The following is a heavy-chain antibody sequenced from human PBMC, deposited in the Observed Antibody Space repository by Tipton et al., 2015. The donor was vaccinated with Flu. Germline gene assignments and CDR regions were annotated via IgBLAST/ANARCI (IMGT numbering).Heavy chain of an antibody. J-gene: IGHJ5*02. Sequence: TLSLTCAVSGYSISSGYYWGWIRQPPGKGLEWIGSIYRSGTTYYNPSLKSRVTISVDTSKTQFSLNLSSVTAADTAVYYCAGHSDGPDGSGWPNWFDPWGRGTLVTVSS. D-gene: IGHD6-19*01. CDR1: GYSISSGYY. CDR2: IYRSGTT. CDR3: AGHSDGPDGSGWPNWFDP. V-gene: IGHV4-38-2*01.